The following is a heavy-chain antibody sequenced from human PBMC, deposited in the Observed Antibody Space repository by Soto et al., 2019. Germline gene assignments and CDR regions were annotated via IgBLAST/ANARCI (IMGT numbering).Heavy chain of an antibody. CDR3: ARAGSPPARYNWFDP. J-gene: IGHJ5*02. CDR1: GGSISSYY. CDR2: IYYSGST. V-gene: IGHV4-59*12. D-gene: IGHD6-13*01. Sequence: SETLSLTCTVSGGSISSYYWSWIRQPPGKGLEWIGYIYYSGSTNYNPSLKSRVTISVDTSKNQFSLKLSSVTAADTAVYYCARAGSPPARYNWFDPWGQGTLVTVSS.